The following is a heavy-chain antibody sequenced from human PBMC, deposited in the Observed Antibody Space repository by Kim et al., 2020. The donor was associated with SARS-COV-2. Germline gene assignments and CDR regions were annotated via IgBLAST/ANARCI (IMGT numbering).Heavy chain of an antibody. Sequence: SVKGRFTISRDNSKNALYLQMNSLRAEDTALYDCAKDLFGVVRWSRGMDVWGQGTTVTVSS. J-gene: IGHJ6*02. CDR3: AKDLFGVVRWSRGMDV. V-gene: IGHV3-43D*03. D-gene: IGHD3-3*01.